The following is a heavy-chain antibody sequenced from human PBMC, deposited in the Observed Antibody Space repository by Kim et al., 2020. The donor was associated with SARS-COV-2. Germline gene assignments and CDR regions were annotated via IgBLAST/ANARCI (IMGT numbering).Heavy chain of an antibody. V-gene: IGHV1-3*04. J-gene: IGHJ5*02. CDR3: ARDGPIGSA. CDR2: IRSGCGET. Sequence: ASVKVSCKTSGYIFTDYAIYWVRQAPGQGLEWMGWIRSGCGETRYSQKLQGKVTFTRDTSANTVYRDVRSLTSEDTAVYYCARDGPIGSAWGQGTLVTVST. CDR1: GYIFTDYA. D-gene: IGHD3-10*01.